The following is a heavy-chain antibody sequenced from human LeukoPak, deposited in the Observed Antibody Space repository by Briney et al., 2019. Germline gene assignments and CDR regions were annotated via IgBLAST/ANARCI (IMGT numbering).Heavy chain of an antibody. D-gene: IGHD6-13*01. CDR1: GGSISGYY. J-gene: IGHJ4*02. Sequence: SETLSLTCTVSGGSISGYYWSWIRQPPGKGLEWIGYIYYSGSTNYNPSLKSRVTISVDTSKNQFSLKLSSVTAADTAVYYCARVIAAADHFDYWGQGTLVTVSS. CDR3: ARVIAAADHFDY. CDR2: IYYSGST. V-gene: IGHV4-59*01.